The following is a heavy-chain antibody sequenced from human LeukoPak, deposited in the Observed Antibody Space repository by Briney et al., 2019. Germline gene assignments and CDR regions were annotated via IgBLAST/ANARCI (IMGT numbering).Heavy chain of an antibody. Sequence: GGSLRLSCAASGFTFSSYWMSWVRQAPGKGREWVANIKQDGSEKYYVDSVKGRFTISRDNAKNSLYLQMNSLRAEDTAVYYCARDSPRSSGWSWAYWGQGTLVTVSS. V-gene: IGHV3-7*01. CDR1: GFTFSSYW. CDR2: IKQDGSEK. J-gene: IGHJ4*02. D-gene: IGHD6-19*01. CDR3: ARDSPRSSGWSWAY.